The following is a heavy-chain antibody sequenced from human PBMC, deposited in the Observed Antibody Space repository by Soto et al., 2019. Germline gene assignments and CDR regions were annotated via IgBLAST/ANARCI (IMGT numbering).Heavy chain of an antibody. V-gene: IGHV3-72*01. CDR2: TRNKANSYTT. D-gene: IGHD2-2*01. Sequence: PGASLRLSCAASGFTFSDHYMEWVRQAPGKGQERVGRTRNKANSYTTEYAASVKGRFTISRDDSKNSLYLQMNSLKTEDTAVYYCARGPAAYYGMDVWGQGT. CDR1: GFTFSDHY. CDR3: ARGPAAYYGMDV. J-gene: IGHJ6*02.